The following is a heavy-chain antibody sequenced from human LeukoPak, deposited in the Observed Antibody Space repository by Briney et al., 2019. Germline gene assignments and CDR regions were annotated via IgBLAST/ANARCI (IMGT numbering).Heavy chain of an antibody. CDR1: GFTFSSYS. D-gene: IGHD6-6*01. Sequence: GGSLRLSYSASGFTFSSYSMNWVRQAPGKGLEWVSSISSSSSYIYYADSVKGRFTISRDNAKNSLYLQMNSLRAEDTAVYYCARDTGYSSSSDYYYYYYYMDVWGKGTTVTVSS. CDR2: ISSSSSYI. J-gene: IGHJ6*03. CDR3: ARDTGYSSSSDYYYYYYYMDV. V-gene: IGHV3-21*01.